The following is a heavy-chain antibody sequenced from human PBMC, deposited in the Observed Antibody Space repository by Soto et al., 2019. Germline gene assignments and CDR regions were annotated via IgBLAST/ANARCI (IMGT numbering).Heavy chain of an antibody. CDR2: IYHSGST. CDR1: GGSISSSNC. V-gene: IGHV4-4*02. Sequence: SDTLSITCXVSGGSISSSNCWSFVQKPPGEGLDWIGEIYHSGSTNYNPSLKSRVTISVDKSKNQFSLKLSSVTAADTAVYYCARDTYYDFWSGYSYTWFEPWGQGTLVTVSS. D-gene: IGHD3-3*01. J-gene: IGHJ5*02. CDR3: ARDTYYDFWSGYSYTWFEP.